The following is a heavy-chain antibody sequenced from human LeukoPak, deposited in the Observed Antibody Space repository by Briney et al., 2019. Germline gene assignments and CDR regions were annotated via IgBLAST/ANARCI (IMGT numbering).Heavy chain of an antibody. D-gene: IGHD1-14*01. CDR2: IKQDGSEK. J-gene: IGHJ5*02. Sequence: GGSLRLSCVASGFTFSTSWMSWVRQAPGKGLEWVANIKQDGSEKHYVDYVKGRFSISRDNAKNSLYLQMNSLRAEDTGIYFCWKGWSITAWGQGTQVTVSS. CDR3: WKGWSITA. V-gene: IGHV3-7*01. CDR1: GFTFSTSW.